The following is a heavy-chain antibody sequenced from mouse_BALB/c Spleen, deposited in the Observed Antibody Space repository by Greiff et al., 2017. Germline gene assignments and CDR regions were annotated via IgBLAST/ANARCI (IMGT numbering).Heavy chain of an antibody. Sequence: VQLKQSGPELEKPGASVKISCKASGYSFTGYNMNWVKQSNGKSLEWIGNIDPYCGGTSYNQKFKGKATLTVDKSSTTASMQLKSLTSEDSAVYYCARGWDYWGQGTTLTVSS. CDR1: GYSFTGYN. CDR3: ARGWDY. V-gene: IGHV1S135*01. CDR2: IDPYCGGT. J-gene: IGHJ2*01. D-gene: IGHD3-3*01.